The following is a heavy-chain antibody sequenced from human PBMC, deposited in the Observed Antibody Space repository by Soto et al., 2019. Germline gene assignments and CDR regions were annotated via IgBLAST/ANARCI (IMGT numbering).Heavy chain of an antibody. CDR3: ARRSSGYYLNWFDP. V-gene: IGHV4-34*01. Sequence: SETLSLTCAVYGGSFSGYYWSWIRQHPGKGLEWIGYIYYSGSTYYNPSLKSRVTISVDTSKNQFSLKLSSVTAADTAVYYCARRSSGYYLNWFDPWGQGTLVTVSS. CDR2: IYYSGST. J-gene: IGHJ5*02. D-gene: IGHD3-22*01. CDR1: GGSFSGYY.